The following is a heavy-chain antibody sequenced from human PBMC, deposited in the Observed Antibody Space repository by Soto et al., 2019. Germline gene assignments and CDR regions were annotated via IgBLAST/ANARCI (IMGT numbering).Heavy chain of an antibody. D-gene: IGHD2-2*01. CDR2: INPSGGST. CDR1: GYTFTSYY. V-gene: IGHV1-46*03. Sequence: ASVKVSCKASGYTFTSYYMHWVRQAPGQGLEWMGIINPSGGSTSYAQKFQGRVTMTRDTSTSTVYMGLSSLRSEDTAVYYCARGLIPAARDVYYYYMDVWGKGTTVTVSS. CDR3: ARGLIPAARDVYYYYMDV. J-gene: IGHJ6*03.